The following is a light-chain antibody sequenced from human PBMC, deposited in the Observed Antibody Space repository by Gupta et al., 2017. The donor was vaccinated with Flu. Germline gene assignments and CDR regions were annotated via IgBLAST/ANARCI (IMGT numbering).Light chain of an antibody. CDR2: GAS. Sequence: EILLTQSPGTLSLSPGERATLSCKASQSISSTYLTWYQHKPGQAPRLLIYGASNRATDIPDRFSGSGSGTDFTLTISRLEPEDSAVYYCQQYGGSPMYTFGQGTKVDI. J-gene: IGKJ2*01. V-gene: IGKV3-20*01. CDR1: QSISSTY. CDR3: QQYGGSPMYT.